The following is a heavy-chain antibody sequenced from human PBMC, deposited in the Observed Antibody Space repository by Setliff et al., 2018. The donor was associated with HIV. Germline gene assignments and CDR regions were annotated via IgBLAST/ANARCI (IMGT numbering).Heavy chain of an antibody. CDR2: MNPNTGVS. Sequence: ASVKVSCKPSGQSFTNYDIHWLRRASGQGLEWMGWMNPNTGVSGYALKFQARVTMTRDTSISTAYMELSSLTSEDTAVYYCARKLERRRDPLTDWGQGTLVTVSS. CDR3: ARKLERRRDPLTD. V-gene: IGHV1-8*01. J-gene: IGHJ4*02. D-gene: IGHD1-1*01. CDR1: GQSFTNYD.